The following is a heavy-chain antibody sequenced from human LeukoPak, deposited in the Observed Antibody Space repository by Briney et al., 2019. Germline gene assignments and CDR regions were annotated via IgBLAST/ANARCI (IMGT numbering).Heavy chain of an antibody. J-gene: IGHJ4*02. CDR3: AKGGGSIFFDY. CDR2: ISGSGGAT. V-gene: IGHV3-23*01. Sequence: GGSLRLSCVASGFTFSNSAVSWVRQAPGKGLEWVSAISGSGGATYYADSVKGRFTISRDNSKNTLYLQMNSLRAEDTAVYYCAKGGGSIFFDYWGQGTLVTVSS. D-gene: IGHD1-26*01. CDR1: GFTFSNSA.